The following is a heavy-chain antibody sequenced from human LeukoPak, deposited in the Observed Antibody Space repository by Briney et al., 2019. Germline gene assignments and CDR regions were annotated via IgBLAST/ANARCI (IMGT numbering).Heavy chain of an antibody. CDR1: GFTFNNYA. CDR3: VRDGDSTNWSHDY. Sequence: PGGSLRLSCVGSGFTFNNYAMHWVRQTPGKGLEWVAFISNDGSDKVYTDSVKGRFTISRDNSKNTLYLQMSSLRIEDTAIYYCVRDGDSTNWSHDYWGQGTQVTVSS. CDR2: ISNDGSDK. D-gene: IGHD6-13*01. V-gene: IGHV3-30-3*01. J-gene: IGHJ4*02.